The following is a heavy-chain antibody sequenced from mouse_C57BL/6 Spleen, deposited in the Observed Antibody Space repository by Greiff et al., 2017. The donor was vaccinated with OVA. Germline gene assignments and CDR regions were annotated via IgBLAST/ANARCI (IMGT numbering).Heavy chain of an antibody. V-gene: IGHV1-55*01. J-gene: IGHJ4*01. CDR1: GYTFTSYW. D-gene: IGHD1-1*01. CDR3: ASITTVVEGDYYAMDY. Sequence: VQLQQPGAELVKPGASVKMSCKASGYTFTSYWITWVKQRPGQGLEWIGDIYPGSGSTNYNEKFKSKATLTVDTSSSTAYMQLSSLTSEDSAVYYCASITTVVEGDYYAMDYWGQGTSVTVSS. CDR2: IYPGSGST.